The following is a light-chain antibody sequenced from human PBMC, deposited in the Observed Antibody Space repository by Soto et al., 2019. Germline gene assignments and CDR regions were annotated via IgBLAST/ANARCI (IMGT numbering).Light chain of an antibody. CDR1: QGIANY. J-gene: IGKJ5*01. Sequence: DIQLTQSPSFLSASVGDGVTITCRASQGIANYFAWYQQKPGKAPKLLIYAASTLQSGVPSRFSGSGYGTDFTLSINSLQPEDFATYYCQLAYSVPITLGPGKRLEIK. V-gene: IGKV1-9*01. CDR2: AAS. CDR3: QLAYSVPIT.